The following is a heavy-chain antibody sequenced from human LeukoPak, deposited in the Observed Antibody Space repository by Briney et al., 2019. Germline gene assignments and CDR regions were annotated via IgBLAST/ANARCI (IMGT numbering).Heavy chain of an antibody. V-gene: IGHV4-59*01. CDR3: ARLVSNWNYVYFDY. Sequence: SETLSLTCTVSGGSISSYYWSWIRQPPGKGLEWIGYIYYSGSTNYNPSLKSRVTISVDTSKNQFSLKLSSVTAADTAVYYCARLVSNWNYVYFDYCGQGTLVTVSS. D-gene: IGHD1-7*01. CDR1: GGSISSYY. CDR2: IYYSGST. J-gene: IGHJ4*02.